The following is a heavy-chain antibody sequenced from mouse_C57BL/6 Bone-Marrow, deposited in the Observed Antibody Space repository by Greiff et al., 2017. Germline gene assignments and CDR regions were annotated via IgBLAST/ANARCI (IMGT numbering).Heavy chain of an antibody. CDR3: ASYYGGGHWYFEG. D-gene: IGHD1-1*02. J-gene: IGHJ1*03. CDR1: GYTFTSYW. V-gene: IGHV1-53*01. CDR2: INPSNGGT. Sequence: QVQLQQPGTELVKPGASVKLSCKASGYTFTSYWMHWVKQRPGQGLEWIGNINPSNGGTNYNEKFKSKATLTVDTSSSTAYMQLSSLTSEDSAVYDCASYYGGGHWYFEGWGTGTTVTVSS.